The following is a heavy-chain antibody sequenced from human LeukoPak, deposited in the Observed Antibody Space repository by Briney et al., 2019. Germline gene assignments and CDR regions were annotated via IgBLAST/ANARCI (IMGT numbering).Heavy chain of an antibody. CDR1: GYIFTNNW. J-gene: IGHJ3*02. CDR3: VRRYRVSGLRRDDAFDI. CDR2: IFPPDSDT. D-gene: IGHD5/OR15-5a*01. V-gene: IGHV5-51*01. Sequence: GESLKISCQGSGYIFTNNWIGWVRLMPGKGLEWMALIFPPDSDTRYNPSFQGQVTISVDKSISTAYLQWSSLKASDTAIYFCVRRYRVSGLRRDDAFDIWGPGTMVMVSS.